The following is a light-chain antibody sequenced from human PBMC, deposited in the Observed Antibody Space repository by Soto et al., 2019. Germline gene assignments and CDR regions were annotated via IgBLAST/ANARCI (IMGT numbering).Light chain of an antibody. CDR3: QQAKTFPWT. V-gene: IGKV1-12*01. CDR2: LTS. Sequence: IQMTQSPSSTSASVGDRGTITSRASQGISNYLAWYQQKPGKAPKLLIYLTSSLQSGVPSRFSGSGSGTDFTLIISSLQPEDFATYYCQQAKTFPWTLGQGTKVDIK. CDR1: QGISNY. J-gene: IGKJ1*01.